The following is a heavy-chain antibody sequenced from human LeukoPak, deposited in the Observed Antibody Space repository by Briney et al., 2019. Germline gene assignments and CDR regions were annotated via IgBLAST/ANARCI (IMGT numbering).Heavy chain of an antibody. CDR3: AREIKRVTYYYDSSGYDT. J-gene: IGHJ5*02. CDR1: GGTLSSYA. CDR2: IIPILGIA. D-gene: IGHD3-22*01. Sequence: GASVKVSCKASGGTLSSYAISWVRQAPGQGLEWMGGIIPILGIANYAQKFQGRVTITADKSTSTAYMELSSLRSEDTAVHYCAREIKRVTYYYDSSGYDTWDQGTLVTVSS. V-gene: IGHV1-69*10.